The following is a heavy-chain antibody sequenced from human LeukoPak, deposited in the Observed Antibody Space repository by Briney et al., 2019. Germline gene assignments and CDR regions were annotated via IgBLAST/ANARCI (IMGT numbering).Heavy chain of an antibody. J-gene: IGHJ4*02. CDR3: AKDRSIGTYFTFDS. Sequence: GGSLRLSCAASGFTFNNYAMSWVRQAPGKGLEWVSTVSGSGAIAYYTDSDKGRFTISRDNSKNTLYLQMSSLTAKDTAVYYCAKDRSIGTYFTFDSWGQGTLVTVSS. CDR2: VSGSGAIA. V-gene: IGHV3-23*01. CDR1: GFTFNNYA. D-gene: IGHD1-26*01.